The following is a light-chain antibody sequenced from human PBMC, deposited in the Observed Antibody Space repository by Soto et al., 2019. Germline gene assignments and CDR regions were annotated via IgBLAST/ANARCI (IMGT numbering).Light chain of an antibody. J-gene: IGLJ1*01. CDR1: RSDVGGYNY. CDR2: EVS. CDR3: SSYAGSNTNHV. Sequence: SVLTQPPSASGSPGQSVTISCTGTRSDVGGYNYVSWYQQHPGKAPKLMIYEVSKRPSGVPDRFSGSKSGSTASLTVSGLQAEDEADYYCSSYAGSNTNHVFGTGTKVTVL. V-gene: IGLV2-8*01.